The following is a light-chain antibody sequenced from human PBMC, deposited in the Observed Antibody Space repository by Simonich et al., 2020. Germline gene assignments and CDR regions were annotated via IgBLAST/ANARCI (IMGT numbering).Light chain of an antibody. V-gene: IGKV4-1*01. CDR2: WAA. Sequence: DIVMTQSPDSLAVSLGERDTINCKSSQSVLYRSNNQNYLAWYQQKPGQPPKLLIYWAATRESGVPDRFSGSGSGTDFTLTISSLQAEDVAVYYGQQYYSTPYTFGQGTKLEIK. J-gene: IGKJ2*01. CDR1: QSVLYRSNNQNY. CDR3: QQYYSTPYT.